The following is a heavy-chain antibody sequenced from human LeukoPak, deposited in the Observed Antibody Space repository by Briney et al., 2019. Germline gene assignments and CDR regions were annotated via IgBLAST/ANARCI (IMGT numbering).Heavy chain of an antibody. Sequence: GRSLRLSCAAPGFTFSSYGMHWVRQAPGKGLEWVAVIWYDGSNKYYADSVKGRFTISRDNSKNTLYLQMNSLRAEDTAVYYCAKAIEGYYYYMDVWGKGTTVTVSS. CDR2: IWYDGSNK. CDR3: AKAIEGYYYYMDV. D-gene: IGHD2/OR15-2a*01. J-gene: IGHJ6*03. CDR1: GFTFSSYG. V-gene: IGHV3-33*06.